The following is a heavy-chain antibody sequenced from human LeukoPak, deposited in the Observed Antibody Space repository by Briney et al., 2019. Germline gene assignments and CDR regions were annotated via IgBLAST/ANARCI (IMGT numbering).Heavy chain of an antibody. J-gene: IGHJ4*02. CDR1: GFTVSSNY. Sequence: GGSLRLSCAASGFTVSSNYMSWVRQASGKGLEWVSVIYSGGSTYYADSVKGRFTISRDNSKSTLYLQMNSLRAEDTAVYYCAREVYGGLDYWGQGTLVTVSS. CDR3: AREVYGGLDY. CDR2: IYSGGST. V-gene: IGHV3-53*01. D-gene: IGHD4-23*01.